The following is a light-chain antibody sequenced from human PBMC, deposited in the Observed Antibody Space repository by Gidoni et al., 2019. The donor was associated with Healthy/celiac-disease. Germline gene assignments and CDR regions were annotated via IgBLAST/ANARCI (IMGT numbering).Light chain of an antibody. Sequence: DIQMTQSPSFLSASVGDRVTLTCRASQGISRYLAWYKQKPGQAPKLLIYAASTLQSGVPSRCSGSGSGTEFTLTISSLQPEDFETYYWQQSNSYLLFGGGTKVEIK. J-gene: IGKJ4*02. CDR3: QQSNSYLL. CDR1: QGISRY. V-gene: IGKV1-9*01. CDR2: AAS.